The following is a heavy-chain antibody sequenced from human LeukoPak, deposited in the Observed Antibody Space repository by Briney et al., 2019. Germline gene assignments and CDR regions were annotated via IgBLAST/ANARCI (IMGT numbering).Heavy chain of an antibody. CDR1: GGSISKYY. Sequence: PSETLSLTCTVSGGSISKYYWTGIRQPPGKGLEWMGYISGSGSTNYNPSLKSRVTISVDTSKNQISLKLTSVTAADTAVYYCARRHYYFYYMDVWGKGTTVTVSS. J-gene: IGHJ6*03. CDR2: ISGSGST. V-gene: IGHV4-4*09. CDR3: ARRHYYFYYMDV.